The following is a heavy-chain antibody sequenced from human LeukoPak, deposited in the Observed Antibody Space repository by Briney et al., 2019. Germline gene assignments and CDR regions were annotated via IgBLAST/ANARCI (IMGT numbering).Heavy chain of an antibody. J-gene: IGHJ5*02. CDR1: GFTFSSYA. D-gene: IGHD2-21*02. Sequence: GGSLRLSCAASGFTFSSYAMSWVRRAPGKGLEWVSAISGSGGSTYYADSVKGRFTISRDNSKNTLYLQMNSLRAEDTAVYYCARAYCGGDCYSAGYNWLDPWGQGTLVTVSS. CDR3: ARAYCGGDCYSAGYNWLDP. V-gene: IGHV3-23*01. CDR2: ISGSGGST.